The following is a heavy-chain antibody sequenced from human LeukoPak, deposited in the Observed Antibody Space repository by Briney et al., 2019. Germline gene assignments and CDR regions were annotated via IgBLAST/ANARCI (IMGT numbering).Heavy chain of an antibody. CDR3: ARGVAAAGRFDS. J-gene: IGHJ5*01. D-gene: IGHD6-13*01. CDR2: MNPNSGNT. Sequence: ASVKVSCKASGYTFTSYDINWVRQATGQGLEWMGWMNPNSGNTGYAQKFQGRVTITRNTSISTAYMELSSLRSEDTAVYYCARGVAAAGRFDSWGQGTLVTVSS. CDR1: GYTFTSYD. V-gene: IGHV1-8*03.